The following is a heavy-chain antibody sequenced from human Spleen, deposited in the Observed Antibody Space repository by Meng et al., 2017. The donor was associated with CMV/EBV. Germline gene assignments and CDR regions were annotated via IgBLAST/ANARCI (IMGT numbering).Heavy chain of an antibody. J-gene: IGHJ4*02. Sequence: GGSLRLSCAASGFTFSFYAMHWVRQAPGKGLEWVAVISYDGSNEYYADSVKGRFTISRDNAKNSLYLQMNSLRAEDTALYYCARANWKSLDYWGQGTLVTVSS. V-gene: IGHV3-30-3*01. CDR1: GFTFSFYA. D-gene: IGHD1-20*01. CDR2: ISYDGSNE. CDR3: ARANWKSLDY.